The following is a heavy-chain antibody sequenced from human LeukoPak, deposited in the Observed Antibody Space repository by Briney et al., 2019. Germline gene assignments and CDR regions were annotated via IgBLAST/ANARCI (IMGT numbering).Heavy chain of an antibody. J-gene: IGHJ5*02. CDR1: GGSISSYY. D-gene: IGHD3-22*01. CDR3: ARARDYYDSSSYPNWFDP. Sequence: SETLSLTRTVSGGSISSYYWTWIRQPAGKGLEWIGRIYSSGSTNYNPSLKSRVIMSVDKSQNQFSLKLSSVTAADTAVYYCARARDYYDSSSYPNWFDPWGQGTLVTVSS. V-gene: IGHV4-4*07. CDR2: IYSSGST.